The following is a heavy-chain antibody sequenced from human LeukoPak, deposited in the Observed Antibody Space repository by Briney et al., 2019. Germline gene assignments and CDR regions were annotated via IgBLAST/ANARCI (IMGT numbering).Heavy chain of an antibody. CDR1: GGSISSYY. CDR2: IYYSGST. CDR3: GRGDSGVGATPQPPPPPSFFDY. J-gene: IGHJ4*02. D-gene: IGHD1-26*01. Sequence: SETLSLTCTVSGGSISSYYWSWIRQPPGKGLEWIGYIYYSGSTNYNPSLKSRVTISVDTSKNQFSLKLSSVTAADTAVYYCGRGDSGVGATPQPPPPPSFFDYWGQGTLVTVSS. V-gene: IGHV4-59*08.